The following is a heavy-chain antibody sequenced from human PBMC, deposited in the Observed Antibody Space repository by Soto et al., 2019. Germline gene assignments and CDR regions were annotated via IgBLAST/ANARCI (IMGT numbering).Heavy chain of an antibody. Sequence: GESLNISCKGSGYSFTSYWISWVRQMPGKGLEWMGRIDPSDSYTNYSPTFQGHVTISADKSISTAYLQWSSLKASDTAMYYCARVVGATYYFDSWGQGTLVTVSS. CDR3: ARVVGATYYFDS. J-gene: IGHJ4*02. D-gene: IGHD1-26*01. CDR1: GYSFTSYW. V-gene: IGHV5-10-1*01. CDR2: IDPSDSYT.